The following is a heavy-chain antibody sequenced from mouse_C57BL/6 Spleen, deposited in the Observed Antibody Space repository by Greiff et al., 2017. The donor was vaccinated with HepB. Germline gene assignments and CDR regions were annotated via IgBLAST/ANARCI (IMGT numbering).Heavy chain of an antibody. CDR2: IWTGGGT. CDR1: GFSLTSYA. Sequence: VKLMESGPGLVAPSQSLSITCTVSGFSLTSYAISWVRQPPGKGLEWLGVIWTGGGTNYNSALKSRLSISKDNSKSQVFLKMNSLQTDDTARYYCARNDIYDGYGYAMDYWGQGTSVTVSS. J-gene: IGHJ4*01. CDR3: ARNDIYDGYGYAMDY. V-gene: IGHV2-9-1*01. D-gene: IGHD2-3*01.